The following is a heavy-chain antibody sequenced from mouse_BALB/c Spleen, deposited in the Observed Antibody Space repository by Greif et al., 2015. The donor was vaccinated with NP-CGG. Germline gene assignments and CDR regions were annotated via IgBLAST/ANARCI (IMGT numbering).Heavy chain of an antibody. V-gene: IGHV1-12*01. CDR1: GYTFTSYN. D-gene: IGHD2-3*01. CDR3: ARGGGRWLLYYAMDY. J-gene: IGHJ4*01. Sequence: VQLQQSGAELVKPGASVKMSCKASGYTFTSYNMHWVKQTPGQGLEWIGAIYPGNGDTSYNQKFKGKATLTADKSSSTAYMQLSSLTSEDSAVYYCARGGGRWLLYYAMDYWGQGTSVTVSS. CDR2: IYPGNGDT.